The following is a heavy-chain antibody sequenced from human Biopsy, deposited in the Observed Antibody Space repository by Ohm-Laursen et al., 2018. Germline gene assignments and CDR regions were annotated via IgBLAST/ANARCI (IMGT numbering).Heavy chain of an antibody. CDR1: GFTFSSYW. Sequence: SLRLSCAAPGFTFSSYWMHWVRQAPGKGLEWVSAITVSADTTYYADSVRGRFTVSRDNSQNTLYLQMNSLRAEDTAIYYCAKGRVGNSGSLDIWGHGTMVTVSS. J-gene: IGHJ3*02. CDR3: AKGRVGNSGSLDI. D-gene: IGHD1-1*01. V-gene: IGHV3-23*01. CDR2: ITVSADTT.